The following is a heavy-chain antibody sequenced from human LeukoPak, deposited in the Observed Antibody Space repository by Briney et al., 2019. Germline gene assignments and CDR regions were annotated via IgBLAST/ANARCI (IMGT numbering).Heavy chain of an antibody. J-gene: IGHJ4*02. D-gene: IGHD3-22*01. CDR1: RCTFTSYA. CDR3: ARDGYYDSSGYQF. Sequence: SVKVSCKASRCTFTSYAISWVRQAPGQGLEWMGGIIPIFGTANYAQKFQGRVTIIADESTSTAYMELSSLRSEDTAVYYCARDGYYDSSGYQFWGQGTLVTVSS. V-gene: IGHV1-69*13. CDR2: IIPIFGTA.